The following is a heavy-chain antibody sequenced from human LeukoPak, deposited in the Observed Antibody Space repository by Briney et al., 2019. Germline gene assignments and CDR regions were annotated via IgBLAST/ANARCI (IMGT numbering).Heavy chain of an antibody. J-gene: IGHJ4*02. D-gene: IGHD6-13*01. Sequence: GGSLRLSCAASGFTFDDYAMHWVRQAPGKGLEWVSGISWNSGSIGYADSVKGRFTISRDNAKNSLYLQMNSLRAEDMALYYCAKAGTSWVRGYFDYWGQGTLVTVSS. CDR2: ISWNSGSI. CDR3: AKAGTSWVRGYFDY. CDR1: GFTFDDYA. V-gene: IGHV3-9*03.